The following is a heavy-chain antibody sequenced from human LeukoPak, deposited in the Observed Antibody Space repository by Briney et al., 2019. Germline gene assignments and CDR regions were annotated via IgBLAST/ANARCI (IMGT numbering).Heavy chain of an antibody. Sequence: GSLRLSCAASGFTFNNYAMTWVRQAPGKGLEWVSAISGTCDGTYYADSVKGRFTISRDTSKNTLYLQMNSLRAEDTAVYYCAKGMRSLYYFDNWGRGTLVTVSS. CDR2: ISGTCDGT. CDR3: AKGMRSLYYFDN. CDR1: GFTFNNYA. V-gene: IGHV3-23*01. J-gene: IGHJ4*02.